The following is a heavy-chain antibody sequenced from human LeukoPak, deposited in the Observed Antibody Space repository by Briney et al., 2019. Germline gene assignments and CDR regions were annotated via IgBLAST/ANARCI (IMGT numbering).Heavy chain of an antibody. V-gene: IGHV4-39*07. D-gene: IGHD3-10*01. Sequence: PSETLSLTCTVSGGSISSSSYYWGWIRQPPGKGLEWIGSIYYSGSTYYNPSLKSRVTMSVDTSKNQFSLKLGSVTAADTAVYYCARDRVELYYYGSRGVINHGMDVWGQGTTVTVSS. CDR1: GGSISSSSYY. CDR2: IYYSGST. CDR3: ARDRVELYYYGSRGVINHGMDV. J-gene: IGHJ6*02.